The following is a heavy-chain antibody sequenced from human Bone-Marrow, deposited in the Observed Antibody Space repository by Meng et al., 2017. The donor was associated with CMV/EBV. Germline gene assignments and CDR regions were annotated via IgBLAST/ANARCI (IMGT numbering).Heavy chain of an antibody. V-gene: IGHV5-51*01. CDR2: IYPGDSDT. CDR3: AGFSGLAARQFYRGVDV. CDR1: GDTFSHYW. J-gene: IGHJ6*02. D-gene: IGHD6-6*01. Sequence: GESLKISCQGSGDTFSHYWIGWVRQMPGKGLEWMGIIYPGDSDTRYSPSFQGQVTISADKSIPTAYLQWNSLKASDTAMYYCAGFSGLAARQFYRGVDVWGQGTTVTVSS.